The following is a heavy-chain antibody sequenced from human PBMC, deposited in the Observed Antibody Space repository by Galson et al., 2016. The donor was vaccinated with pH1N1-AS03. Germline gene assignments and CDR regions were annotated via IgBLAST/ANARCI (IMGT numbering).Heavy chain of an antibody. Sequence: SLRLSCAASGFTFSRSWMSWVRQAPGKGLEWVAIINRDGSQKNYVDSVKGRFTISRDNAKSSLNLQMNSLSAEDTAIYYCAKDSSTNEQGHWGPGTLVTGSS. D-gene: IGHD6-13*01. V-gene: IGHV3-7*01. CDR3: AKDSSTNEQGH. J-gene: IGHJ1*01. CDR1: GFTFSRSW. CDR2: INRDGSQK.